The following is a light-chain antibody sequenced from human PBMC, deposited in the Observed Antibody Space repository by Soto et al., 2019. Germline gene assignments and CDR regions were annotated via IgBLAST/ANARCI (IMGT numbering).Light chain of an antibody. J-gene: IGKJ4*01. CDR3: QQYNHWPRMLS. Sequence: DIQMTQSPSTLSGSVGDRVTITCRASQTISSWLAWYQQKPGKAPKLLIYKASTLKSGVPSRFSGSGSGTEFTLTISSLQPDDFATYYCQQYNHWPRMLSFGGGTKVELK. V-gene: IGKV1-5*03. CDR2: KAS. CDR1: QTISSW.